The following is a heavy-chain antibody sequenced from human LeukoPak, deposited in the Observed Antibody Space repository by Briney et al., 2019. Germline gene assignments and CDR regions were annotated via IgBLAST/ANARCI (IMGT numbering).Heavy chain of an antibody. CDR1: GGSISSGGYY. Sequence: ETLSFTCTVSGGSISSGGYYWSWIRQPPGKGLEWVSSISSSSVYIFYADSVKGRFTISRDNSKKIVYLQMDSLRVDDTAVYYCARGGYQPYYYMDVWGTGTTVTVSS. D-gene: IGHD2-2*01. CDR2: ISSSSVYI. J-gene: IGHJ6*03. V-gene: IGHV3-21*01. CDR3: ARGGYQPYYYMDV.